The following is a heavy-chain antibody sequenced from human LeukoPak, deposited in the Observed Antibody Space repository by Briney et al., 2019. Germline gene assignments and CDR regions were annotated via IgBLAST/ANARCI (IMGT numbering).Heavy chain of an antibody. Sequence: PSQTLSLTCTVSGVSISSGSYYWSWIRQPAGKGLEWIGRIYTSGSTNYNPSLKSRVTISVDTSKNQFSLKLSSVTAADTAVYYCARLIRRPYYYGSGGYYMDVWGKGTTVTISS. V-gene: IGHV4-61*02. J-gene: IGHJ6*03. CDR2: IYTSGST. CDR3: ARLIRRPYYYGSGGYYMDV. D-gene: IGHD3-10*01. CDR1: GVSISSGSYY.